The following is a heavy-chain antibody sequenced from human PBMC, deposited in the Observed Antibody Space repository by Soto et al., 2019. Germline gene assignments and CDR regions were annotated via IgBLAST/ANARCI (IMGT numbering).Heavy chain of an antibody. CDR2: INDSGST. Sequence: GKGLEWIGEINDSGSTNYKSSLKSRVTISVDTSKSQFSLNVSSVTAADTAVYYCARGKANYYYYYGMDVWGQGTTVTVSS. D-gene: IGHD5-12*01. CDR3: ARGKANYYYYYGMDV. V-gene: IGHV4-34*01. J-gene: IGHJ6*02.